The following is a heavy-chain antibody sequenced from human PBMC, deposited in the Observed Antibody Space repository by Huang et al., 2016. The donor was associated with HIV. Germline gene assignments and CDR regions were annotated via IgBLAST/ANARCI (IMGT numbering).Heavy chain of an antibody. Sequence: QVQLVQSGAEVKKPGASVKVSCTASGYTFSSFGISWVRQAPGQGLEWVGGSSVYNGNTKFAQKFQGRLTMTTDTSTSTAYMELRSLRSDDTAVYYCARGGGIQLWLLGYYYMDVWGNGTTVTVSS. CDR1: GYTFSSFG. CDR2: SSVYNGNT. D-gene: IGHD5-18*01. J-gene: IGHJ6*03. V-gene: IGHV1-18*01. CDR3: ARGGGIQLWLLGYYYMDV.